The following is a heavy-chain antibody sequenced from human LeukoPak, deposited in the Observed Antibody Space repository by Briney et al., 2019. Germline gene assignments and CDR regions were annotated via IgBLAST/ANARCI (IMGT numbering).Heavy chain of an antibody. D-gene: IGHD3-16*01. CDR1: GYTLTELS. V-gene: IGHV1-24*01. Sequence: ASVNVSCKVSGYTLTELSMRWVRQAPGKGLEWMGGFDPEDGETIYAQKFQGRVTMTEDTSTDTAYMELSSLRSEDTAVYYCATVPGSYDRYYFDYWGQGTLVTVSS. CDR2: FDPEDGET. CDR3: ATVPGSYDRYYFDY. J-gene: IGHJ4*02.